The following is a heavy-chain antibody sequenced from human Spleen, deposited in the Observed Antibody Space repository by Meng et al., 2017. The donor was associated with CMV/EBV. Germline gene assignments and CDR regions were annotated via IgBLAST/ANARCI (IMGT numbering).Heavy chain of an antibody. J-gene: IGHJ6*02. D-gene: IGHD3-16*01. V-gene: IGHV3-9*01. CDR1: GFAFDDYA. CDR3: ARDYSIMITFGGVHYGMDV. Sequence: SLKISCTASGFAFDDYAAHWVRQAPGKGLEWVSSITWSSSTVAYADSVKGRFTVSRDNAKKSLYLQMNSLRAEDTAVYYCARDYSIMITFGGVHYGMDVWGQGTTVTVSS. CDR2: ITWSSSTV.